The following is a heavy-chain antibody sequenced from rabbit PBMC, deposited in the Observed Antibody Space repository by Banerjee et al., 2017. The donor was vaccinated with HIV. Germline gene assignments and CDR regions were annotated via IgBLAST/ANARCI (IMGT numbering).Heavy chain of an antibody. CDR3: ARDLAGVIGWNFSL. D-gene: IGHD4-1*01. V-gene: IGHV1S45*01. J-gene: IGHJ4*01. Sequence: QEQLVEYGGDLVQPEGSLTLTCKASGLDFSSSYWIFWVRQAPGKGLEWIACIDTGSSDGTWYASWVNGRFTITRSTSLNTVTLQMTSLTAADTATYFCARDLAGVIGWNFSLWGPGTLVTVS. CDR2: IDTGSSDGT. CDR1: GLDFSSSYW.